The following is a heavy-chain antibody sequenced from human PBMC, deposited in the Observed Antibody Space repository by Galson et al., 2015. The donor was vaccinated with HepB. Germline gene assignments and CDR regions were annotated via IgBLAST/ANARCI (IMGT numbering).Heavy chain of an antibody. J-gene: IGHJ4*03. CDR2: MSGSGGST. Sequence: SLRLSCAASGFRFNNYAMSWVRRAPGKGLEWVSGMSGSGGSTYYVDSVKGRFTISRDNSKNTLWLQMNSLRVEDTAAYYCAKTPYYASNGYYSFDYWGHGTTVTVSS. V-gene: IGHV3-23*01. D-gene: IGHD3-22*01. CDR3: AKTPYYASNGYYSFDY. CDR1: GFRFNNYA.